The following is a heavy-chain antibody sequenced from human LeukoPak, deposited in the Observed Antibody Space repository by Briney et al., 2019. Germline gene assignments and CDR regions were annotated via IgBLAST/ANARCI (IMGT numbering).Heavy chain of an antibody. Sequence: GSSVKVSCKASGGTFSSYAISWVRQPPGQGLEWMGGIIPIFGTADYAQKFQGRVTITADESTSTAYMELSSLRSEDTAVYYCATGNWNPPDDYYMDVWGKGTTVTVSS. CDR1: GGTFSSYA. CDR2: IIPIFGTA. V-gene: IGHV1-69*01. D-gene: IGHD1-1*01. CDR3: ATGNWNPPDDYYMDV. J-gene: IGHJ6*03.